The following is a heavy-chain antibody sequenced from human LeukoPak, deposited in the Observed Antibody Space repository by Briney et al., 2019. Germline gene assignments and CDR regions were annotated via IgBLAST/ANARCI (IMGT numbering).Heavy chain of an antibody. J-gene: IGHJ6*02. Sequence: GGSLRLSCLTSGFTLSTNAMSWVRQAPGKGLEWISGISGRGASTYYADSVKGRFTISRDNSKNTLYLQMNSLRAEDTAVYYCARETVTTYYYYYGMDVWGQGTTVTVSS. D-gene: IGHD4-17*01. CDR1: GFTLSTNA. CDR2: ISGRGAST. CDR3: ARETVTTYYYYYGMDV. V-gene: IGHV3-23*01.